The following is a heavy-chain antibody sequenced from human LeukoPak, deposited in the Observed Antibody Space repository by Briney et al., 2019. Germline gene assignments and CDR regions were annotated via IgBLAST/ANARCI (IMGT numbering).Heavy chain of an antibody. Sequence: PSETLSLTCTVSGDSITSYYWSWIRQPPGEGLEWIGYIFHTGNTNYNPSLKSRVSMPLDTSKSQISLRLNSVTAADTAVYYCAKHRFGEPRFNNWGQGSLVSVSS. CDR1: GDSITSYY. J-gene: IGHJ4*02. CDR2: IFHTGNT. CDR3: AKHRFGEPRFNN. V-gene: IGHV4-59*08. D-gene: IGHD3-10*01.